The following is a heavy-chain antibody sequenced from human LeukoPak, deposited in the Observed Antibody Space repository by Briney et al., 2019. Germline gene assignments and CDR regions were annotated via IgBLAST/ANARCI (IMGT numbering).Heavy chain of an antibody. Sequence: ASVKVSCKASGYTFTSYAMHWVRQAPGQRLEWMGWINAGNGNTKYSQKFQGRVTITRDTSASTAYTELSSLRSEDTAVYYCARDAGWSAAMVTFWFDPWGQGTLVTASS. D-gene: IGHD5-18*01. CDR2: INAGNGNT. CDR3: ARDAGWSAAMVTFWFDP. CDR1: GYTFTSYA. V-gene: IGHV1-3*01. J-gene: IGHJ5*02.